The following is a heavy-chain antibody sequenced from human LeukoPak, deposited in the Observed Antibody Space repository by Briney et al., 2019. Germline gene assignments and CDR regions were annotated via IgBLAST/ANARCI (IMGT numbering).Heavy chain of an antibody. J-gene: IGHJ5*02. CDR2: IYTSGST. V-gene: IGHV4-4*07. Sequence: SETLSLTCSVSGGSISSYYWSWIRQPAGKGLEWIGRIYTSGSTNYNPSLKSRVTISVDTSKNQFSLKLSSVTAADTAVYYCASDGYGGNSVWFDPWGQGTLVTVSS. CDR3: ASDGYGGNSVWFDP. CDR1: GGSISSYY. D-gene: IGHD4-23*01.